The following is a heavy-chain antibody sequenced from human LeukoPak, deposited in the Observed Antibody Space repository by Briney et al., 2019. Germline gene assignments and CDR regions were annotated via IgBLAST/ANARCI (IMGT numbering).Heavy chain of an antibody. CDR2: INPSGGST. J-gene: IGHJ4*02. V-gene: IGHV1-46*01. CDR1: GYTFTSYY. CDR3: ARADLRGYYDSSGHSLHFDY. Sequence: ASVKVSCKASGYTFTSYYMHWVRQAPGQGLEWMGIINPSGGSTSYAQKFQGRVTMTRDTSTSTVYMELSSLRSEDTAVYYCARADLRGYYDSSGHSLHFDYWGQGTLVTISS. D-gene: IGHD3-22*01.